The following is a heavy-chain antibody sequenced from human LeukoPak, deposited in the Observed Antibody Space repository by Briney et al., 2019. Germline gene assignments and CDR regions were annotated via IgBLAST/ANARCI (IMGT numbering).Heavy chain of an antibody. CDR1: GGSFSGYY. CDR3: ARAIGKSEGH. Sequence: SETQSLTCAVYGGSFSGYYWSWIRQPPGKGLEWIGEINHSGSTNYNPSLKSRVTISVDTSKNQFSLKLSSVTAADTAVYYCARAIGKSEGHWGQGTLVTVSS. D-gene: IGHD4-23*01. CDR2: INHSGST. J-gene: IGHJ4*02. V-gene: IGHV4-34*01.